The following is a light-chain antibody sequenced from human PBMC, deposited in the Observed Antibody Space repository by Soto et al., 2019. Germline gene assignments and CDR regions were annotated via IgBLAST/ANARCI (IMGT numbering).Light chain of an antibody. CDR3: AAWDDSLNGLL. Sequence: QSVLTQPPSVSGAPGQRVTISCTGSSSNIGAGYDVHWYQQLPGTAPKLLIYGNSNRPSGVPDRFSGSKSGTSASLAISGLHSEDEADYYCAAWDDSLNGLLFGGGTKLTVL. CDR2: GNS. V-gene: IGLV1-40*01. CDR1: SSNIGAGYD. J-gene: IGLJ3*02.